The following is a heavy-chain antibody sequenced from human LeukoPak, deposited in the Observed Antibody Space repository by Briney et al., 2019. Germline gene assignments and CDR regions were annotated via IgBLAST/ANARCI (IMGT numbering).Heavy chain of an antibody. V-gene: IGHV4-39*01. CDR2: IDYSGSP. CDR1: GGSVSNSNYC. D-gene: IGHD4-23*01. J-gene: IGHJ3*02. CDR3: ARPLDCNYGGTAFDI. Sequence: PSETLSLTCTVSGGSVSNSNYCWGWIRQPAGKQLEWIGSIDYSGSPLYNPSLKSRVTISVDTSKNQFSLKLSSVTAADTAVYYCARPLDCNYGGTAFDIWGQGTMVTVSS.